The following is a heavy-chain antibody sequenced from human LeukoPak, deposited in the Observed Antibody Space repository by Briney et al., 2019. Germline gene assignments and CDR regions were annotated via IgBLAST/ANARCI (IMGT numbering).Heavy chain of an antibody. Sequence: GGSLRLSCAASGFTLNNYDMNWVRQAPGKGLEWVSGNSGSGGSTEYEDSVKGRFTISRDNSKNTLYLQMNSLRAEDTAIYYCARSGSSSWYFGWFDPWGQGTLVTVSS. CDR3: ARSGSSSWYFGWFDP. D-gene: IGHD6-13*01. CDR1: GFTLNNYD. CDR2: NSGSGGST. V-gene: IGHV3-23*01. J-gene: IGHJ5*02.